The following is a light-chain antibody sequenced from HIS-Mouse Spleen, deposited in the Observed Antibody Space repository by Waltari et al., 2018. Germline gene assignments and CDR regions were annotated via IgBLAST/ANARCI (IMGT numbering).Light chain of an antibody. CDR1: QGISSY. CDR2: AAS. J-gene: IGKJ3*01. CDR3: QQYYSYRFT. V-gene: IGKV1-8*01. Sequence: PNTCRASQGISSYLAWYQQKPGKAPKLLIYAASTLQSGVPSRFSGSGSGTDFTLTISCLQSEDFATYYCQQYYSYRFTFGPGTKVDIK.